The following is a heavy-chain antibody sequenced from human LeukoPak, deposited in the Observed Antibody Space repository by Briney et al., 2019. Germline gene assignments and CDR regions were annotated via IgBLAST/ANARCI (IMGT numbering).Heavy chain of an antibody. V-gene: IGHV4-59*01. Sequence: SETLSLTCTVSGGSISGFYWTWIRQPPGKGLEWIGFIYYSGSTNYNPSLESRVTISVDTSKNQFSLKLSSVTAADTAVYYCARINYFDSSGYYNSDYWGQGTLVTVSS. CDR2: IYYSGST. CDR3: ARINYFDSSGYYNSDY. D-gene: IGHD3-22*01. CDR1: GGSISGFY. J-gene: IGHJ4*02.